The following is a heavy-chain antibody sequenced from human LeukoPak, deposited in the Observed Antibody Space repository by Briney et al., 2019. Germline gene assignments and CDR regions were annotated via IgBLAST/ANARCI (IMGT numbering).Heavy chain of an antibody. D-gene: IGHD3-22*01. CDR3: ARVSSSGYYAHFDY. Sequence: SETLSLTCTVSGGSISSSSYYWGWIRQPPGKGLEWIGSIYYSGSTYYNPSLKSRVAISVDTSKNQFSLKLSSVTAADTAVYYCARVSSSGYYAHFDYWGQGTLVTVSS. CDR2: IYYSGST. V-gene: IGHV4-39*07. J-gene: IGHJ4*02. CDR1: GGSISSSSYY.